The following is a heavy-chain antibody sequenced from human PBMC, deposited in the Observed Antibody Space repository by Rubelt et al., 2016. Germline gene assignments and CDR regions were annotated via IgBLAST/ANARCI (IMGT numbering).Heavy chain of an antibody. D-gene: IGHD2-21*01. CDR1: GGSFSGYY. CDR3: ARSLGDVVVIAIRWFDP. J-gene: IGHJ5*02. Sequence: QVQLQQWGAGLLKPSETLSLTCAVYGGSFSGYYWSWIRQPPGKGLEWIGEINHSGSTNYNPSLKSRVTISVDTSKNQFSLKLSSVTAADTAVYYCARSLGDVVVIAIRWFDPWGQGTLVTVSS. CDR2: INHSGST. V-gene: IGHV4-34*01.